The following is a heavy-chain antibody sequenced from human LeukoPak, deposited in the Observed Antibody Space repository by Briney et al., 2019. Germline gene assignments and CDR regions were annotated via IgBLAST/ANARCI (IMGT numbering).Heavy chain of an antibody. V-gene: IGHV1-8*03. CDR1: GYTFASYD. J-gene: IGHJ4*02. Sequence: ASVKVSCKASGYTFASYDINWVRQATGQGLEWMGWMNPNSGNTGYAQKFQGRVTITRNTSISTAYMELSSLRSEDTAVYYCARVLTGGNANFDYWGQGTLVTVSS. D-gene: IGHD4-23*01. CDR2: MNPNSGNT. CDR3: ARVLTGGNANFDY.